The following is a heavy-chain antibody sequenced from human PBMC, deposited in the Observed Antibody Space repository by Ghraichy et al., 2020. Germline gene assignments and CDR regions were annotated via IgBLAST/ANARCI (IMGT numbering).Heavy chain of an antibody. CDR1: GFTFSDHY. CDR2: ISSSGTTI. V-gene: IGHV3-11*01. CDR3: ATFPRRDHIAFDI. J-gene: IGHJ3*02. Sequence: RGSLRLSCAASGFTFSDHYMSWLRQAPGKGLEWVSYISSSGTTIYYADSVKGRFTISRDNARNSLYLQMNSLRAEDTAVYYCATFPRRDHIAFDIWGPGTMVTVSS. D-gene: IGHD6-13*01.